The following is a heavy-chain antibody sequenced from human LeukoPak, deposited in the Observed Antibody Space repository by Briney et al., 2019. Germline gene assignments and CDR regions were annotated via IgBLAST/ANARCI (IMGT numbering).Heavy chain of an antibody. D-gene: IGHD3-10*01. J-gene: IGHJ3*02. CDR2: IIPIFGTA. V-gene: IGHV1-69*05. CDR1: GGTFSSYA. Sequence: GASVKVSCKASGGTFSSYAISWVRQAPGQGLEWVGGIIPIFGTANYAQKFQGRVTITTDESTSTAYMELSSLRSEDTAVYYCAISSGSYLPDIWGQGTMVTVSS. CDR3: AISSGSYLPDI.